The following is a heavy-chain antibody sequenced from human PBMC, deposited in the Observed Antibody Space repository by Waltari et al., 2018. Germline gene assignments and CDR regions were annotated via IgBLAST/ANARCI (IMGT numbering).Heavy chain of an antibody. CDR1: GGTFSSYA. J-gene: IGHJ4*02. CDR3: ARGSSGPAGYSSSWNFDY. Sequence: QVQLVQSGAEVKKPGSSVKVSCKASGGTFSSYAISWVRQAPGQGLEWMGGIIPIFGTANYAQKFQGRVTITADESTSTAYMELSSLRSEDTAVYYCARGSSGPAGYSSSWNFDYWGQGTLVTVSS. D-gene: IGHD6-13*01. CDR2: IIPIFGTA. V-gene: IGHV1-69*13.